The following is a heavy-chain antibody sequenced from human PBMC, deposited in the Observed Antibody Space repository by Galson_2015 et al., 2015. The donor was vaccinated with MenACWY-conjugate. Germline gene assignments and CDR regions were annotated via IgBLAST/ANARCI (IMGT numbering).Heavy chain of an antibody. V-gene: IGHV3-74*01. CDR3: AKTRGASFYFDS. CDR1: GFIFNTYW. Sequence: SLRLSCAASGFIFNTYWMHWVRQAPGKGLVWVSRINPGGSSTTYADSVKDRFTISRDNAKNTLYQQMNSLRPEDTAVFYCAKTRGASFYFDSWGQGTLVAVS. CDR2: INPGGSST. J-gene: IGHJ4*02. D-gene: IGHD1-26*01.